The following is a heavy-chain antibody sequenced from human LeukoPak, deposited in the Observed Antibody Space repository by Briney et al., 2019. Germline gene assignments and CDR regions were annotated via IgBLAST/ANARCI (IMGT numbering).Heavy chain of an antibody. Sequence: VASVKVSCKASGGTFSSYAISWVRQAPGQGLEWMGRIIPILGIANYAQKFQGRVTITADKPTSTAYMELSSLRSEDTAVYYCARAVPSSDAFDIWGQGTMVTVSS. CDR3: ARAVPSSDAFDI. D-gene: IGHD3-10*01. CDR1: GGTFSSYA. J-gene: IGHJ3*02. V-gene: IGHV1-69*04. CDR2: IIPILGIA.